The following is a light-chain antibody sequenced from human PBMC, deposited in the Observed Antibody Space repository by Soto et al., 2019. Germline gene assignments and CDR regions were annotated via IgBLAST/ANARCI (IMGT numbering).Light chain of an antibody. V-gene: IGKV3D-20*01. J-gene: IGKJ4*01. CDR1: QSVRSSY. Sequence: DIVLTQSPVTLSLSPGDRATLSCGASQSVRSSYVAWYQQKAGLAPRLLIYEGSSRASGIPDRFSGSGSGTDFTLTIGSLEPEDFAVDYCQQYDNSAPLSFGGGTKVEMK. CDR3: QQYDNSAPLS. CDR2: EGS.